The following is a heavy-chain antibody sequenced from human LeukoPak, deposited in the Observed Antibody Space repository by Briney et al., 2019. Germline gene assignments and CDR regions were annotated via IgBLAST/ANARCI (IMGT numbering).Heavy chain of an antibody. CDR3: ARGGYSSGWYKVDFDY. J-gene: IGHJ4*02. V-gene: IGHV1-8*01. D-gene: IGHD6-19*01. Sequence: GPSVTFSCTASAYTSTSYDINWVRQATGQGLEWMGWMNPNSGNTGYAQKFQGRVTMTRNTSISTAYMELSSLRSEDTAVYYCARGGYSSGWYKVDFDYWGQGTLVTVPS. CDR1: AYTSTSYD. CDR2: MNPNSGNT.